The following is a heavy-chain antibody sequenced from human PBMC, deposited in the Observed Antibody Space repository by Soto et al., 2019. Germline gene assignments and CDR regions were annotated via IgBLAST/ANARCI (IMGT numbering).Heavy chain of an antibody. D-gene: IGHD3-10*01. CDR2: IIPFLGVT. J-gene: IGHJ4*02. Sequence: QVQLVQSGAAVKKPGSSVKVSCKASGGTFGPYTVNWVRQAPGQGLEWMGRIIPFLGVTNYAQKFQARVTLTADTSTTTAYMELSGLRFEDTAVYYCARDWESTVSTWSFGAFWGRGTLVTVSS. V-gene: IGHV1-69*08. CDR3: ARDWESTVSTWSFGAF. CDR1: GGTFGPYT.